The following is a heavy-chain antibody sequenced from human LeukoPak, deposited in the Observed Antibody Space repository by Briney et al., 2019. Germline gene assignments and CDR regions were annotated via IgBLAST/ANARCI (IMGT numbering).Heavy chain of an antibody. Sequence: SETLSLTGTVSGGSISNYYWNWIRQPPGKGLEWIGHIHYSGSTNYNSSLKSRVSISVHTSKNQFSLKLSSVTGADTAVYYCARWRDYYDSSGDSYWYFDLWGRGTLVTVSA. CDR3: ARWRDYYDSSGDSYWYFDL. CDR1: GGSISNYY. CDR2: IHYSGST. V-gene: IGHV4-59*01. D-gene: IGHD3-22*01. J-gene: IGHJ2*01.